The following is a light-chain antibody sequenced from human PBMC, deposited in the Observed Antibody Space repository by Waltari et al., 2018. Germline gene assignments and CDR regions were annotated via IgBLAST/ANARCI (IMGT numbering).Light chain of an antibody. J-gene: IGKJ3*01. V-gene: IGKV2-28*01. CDR3: MQTLQTPRA. Sequence: DVVMTQSPLSLPVTPGEPASISCRSSQSLLDTNGDNYLDWYLQKPGQSPQILISLGSYRASGFPDRFSVSGSGTDVTLKGSRVEAEDVGIYYCMQTLQTPRAFDPGTKVDIK. CDR1: QSLLDTNGDNY. CDR2: LGS.